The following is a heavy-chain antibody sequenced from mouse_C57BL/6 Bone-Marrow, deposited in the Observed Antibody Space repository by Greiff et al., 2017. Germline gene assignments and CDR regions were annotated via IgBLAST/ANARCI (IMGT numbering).Heavy chain of an antibody. CDR1: GYTFTSYW. CDR2: IDPSDSYT. V-gene: IGHV1-69*01. CDR3: ARGDDDDGFAY. Sequence: QVQLQQPGAELVMPGASVKLSCKASGYTFTSYWMHWVKQRPGQGLEWIGEIDPSDSYTNYNQKFKGKSTLTVDKSSSTAYMQLSSLTSEDSAVYYCARGDDDDGFAYWGQGTLVTVSA. J-gene: IGHJ3*01. D-gene: IGHD2-4*01.